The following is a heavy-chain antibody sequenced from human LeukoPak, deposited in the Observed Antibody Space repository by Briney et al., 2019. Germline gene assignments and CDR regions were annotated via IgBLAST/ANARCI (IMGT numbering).Heavy chain of an antibody. D-gene: IGHD6-19*01. CDR1: GDSISTGGYY. V-gene: IGHV4-31*03. CDR2: IYYSGST. J-gene: IGHJ1*01. Sequence: SETLSLTCTVSGDSISTGGYYWAWIRQHRERGLEWIGYIYYSGSTHYNPSLQSRVTISVDTSKNQFSLNLNSVTAADTAVYYCARGPFSRGIAVAGTGGYFQHWGQGTLVTVSS. CDR3: ARGPFSRGIAVAGTGGYFQH.